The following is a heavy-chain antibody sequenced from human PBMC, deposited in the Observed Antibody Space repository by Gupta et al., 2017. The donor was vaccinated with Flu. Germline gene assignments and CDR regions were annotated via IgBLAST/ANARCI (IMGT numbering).Heavy chain of an antibody. CDR3: ARDRGNLHSVPES. CDR2: IWYDVSRK. Sequence: QVQLVESGGGVVQPGRSLRLSCVASGFILSNYGMHWVRQAPGKGLEWVAVIWYDVSRKYYTDSVRGRFTIARDNSKNTLYLQMNSLRAEDTALYYGARDRGNLHSVPESWGQGTLGTVSS. V-gene: IGHV3-33*01. D-gene: IGHD3-10*01. J-gene: IGHJ5*02. CDR1: GFILSNYG.